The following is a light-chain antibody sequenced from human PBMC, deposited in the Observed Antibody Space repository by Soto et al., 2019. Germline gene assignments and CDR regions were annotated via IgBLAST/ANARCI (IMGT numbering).Light chain of an antibody. CDR3: QQYNTYLTWT. CDR2: DAS. J-gene: IGKJ1*01. V-gene: IGKV1-5*01. Sequence: TQMTQSPSTLSASVGDRVTITCRASQSVSMWLAWYQQKSGKAPRLLIYDASNLESGVPSRFSGSGSRTEFTLTITKLQPEDAATYYCQQYNTYLTWTFGQGTKVDIK. CDR1: QSVSMW.